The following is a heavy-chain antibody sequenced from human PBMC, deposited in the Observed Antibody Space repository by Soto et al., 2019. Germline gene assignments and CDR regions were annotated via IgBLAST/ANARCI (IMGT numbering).Heavy chain of an antibody. CDR1: GGSFSGYY. D-gene: IGHD3-16*02. J-gene: IGHJ4*02. CDR3: ARGKLSDYVWGSYRYHFDY. CDR2: INHSGST. V-gene: IGHV4-34*01. Sequence: PSETRSRTWAVCGGSFSGYYWSWIRQPPGKGLEWIGEINHSGSTNYNPSLKSRVTISVDTSKNQFSLKLSSVTAADTAVYYCARGKLSDYVWGSYRYHFDYWGQGTVVTVSS.